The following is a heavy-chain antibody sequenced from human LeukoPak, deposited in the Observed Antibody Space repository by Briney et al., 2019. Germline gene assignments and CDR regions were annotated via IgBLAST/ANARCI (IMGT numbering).Heavy chain of an antibody. CDR3: ARARPSLGYDFWSGYYVLDAFDI. D-gene: IGHD3-3*01. Sequence: SVKVSCKASGGTFSSYAISWVRQAPGQGLEWMGGIIPIFGTANYAQKFQGRVTITADESTSTAYMELSSLRSEDTAVYYCARARPSLGYDFWSGYYVLDAFDIWGQGTMVTVSS. CDR2: IIPIFGTA. CDR1: GGTFSSYA. V-gene: IGHV1-69*13. J-gene: IGHJ3*02.